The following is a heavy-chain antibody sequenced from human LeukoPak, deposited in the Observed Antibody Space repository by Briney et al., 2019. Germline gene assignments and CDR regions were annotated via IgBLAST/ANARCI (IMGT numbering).Heavy chain of an antibody. CDR1: GYTFTSYA. Sequence: ASVEVSCRASGYTFTSYAMHWVRQAPGQRLEWMGWINAGNGNTKYSQKFQGRVTITRDTSASTAYMELSSLRSEDTAVYYCGSSHQVYYYYYGMDVWGQGTTVTVSS. V-gene: IGHV1-3*01. CDR3: GSSHQVYYYYYGMDV. J-gene: IGHJ6*02. D-gene: IGHD6-6*01. CDR2: INAGNGNT.